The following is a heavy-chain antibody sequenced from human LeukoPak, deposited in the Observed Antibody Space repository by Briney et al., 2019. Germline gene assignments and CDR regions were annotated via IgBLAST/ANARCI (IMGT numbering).Heavy chain of an antibody. Sequence: GGSLRLSCAASGFTFSSYAMSWVRQAPGKGLEWVSAISGRGGSTYYADSVKGRFTISRDNSKNTLYLQMNSLRAEDTAVYYCATLYYDILTGYYKADWYFDLWGRGTLVTVSS. V-gene: IGHV3-23*01. CDR3: ATLYYDILTGYYKADWYFDL. D-gene: IGHD3-9*01. J-gene: IGHJ2*01. CDR2: ISGRGGST. CDR1: GFTFSSYA.